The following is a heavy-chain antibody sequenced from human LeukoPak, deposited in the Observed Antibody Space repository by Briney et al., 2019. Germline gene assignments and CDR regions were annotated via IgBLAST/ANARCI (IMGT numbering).Heavy chain of an antibody. J-gene: IGHJ4*02. CDR3: ARGGATVTHRSHSDY. D-gene: IGHD4-17*01. CDR2: IYYSGTT. CDR1: GGSVTGYY. V-gene: IGHV4-59*08. Sequence: SETLSLTRTVSGGSVTGYYWAWIRQSPGKGLEWIGYIYYSGTTNYNPSLKSRVTMSVDTSKNQFPLKLSSVTAADTAVYYCARGGATVTHRSHSDYWGQGTLVTVSS.